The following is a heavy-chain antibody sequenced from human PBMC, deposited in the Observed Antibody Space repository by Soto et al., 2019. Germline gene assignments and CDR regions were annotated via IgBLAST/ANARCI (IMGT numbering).Heavy chain of an antibody. CDR1: GFTFSSYG. Sequence: QVQLVESGGGVVQPGRSLRLSCAASGFTFSSYGMHWVRQAPGKGLEWVAVIWYDGSNKYYADSVKGRFTISRDNSKNTLYLQMNSLRAEDTAVYYCARPTYGEGGLDAFDIWGQGTMVTVSS. CDR2: IWYDGSNK. V-gene: IGHV3-33*01. J-gene: IGHJ3*02. CDR3: ARPTYGEGGLDAFDI. D-gene: IGHD4-17*01.